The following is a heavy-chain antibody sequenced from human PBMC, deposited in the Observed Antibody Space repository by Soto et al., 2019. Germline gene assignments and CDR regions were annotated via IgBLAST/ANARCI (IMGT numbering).Heavy chain of an antibody. CDR3: ARGRAYSSSSSDY. D-gene: IGHD6-6*01. CDR2: IYYIGNT. Sequence: SETLSLTCTVSGGSVSSGYYYWNWIRQPPGKGLEWIGYIYYIGNTYYNPSLKSRVTISIDTSKNQISLKLSSVTAADTAVYYCARGRAYSSSSSDYCGQGTLVTVSS. V-gene: IGHV4-30-4*01. J-gene: IGHJ4*02. CDR1: GGSVSSGYYY.